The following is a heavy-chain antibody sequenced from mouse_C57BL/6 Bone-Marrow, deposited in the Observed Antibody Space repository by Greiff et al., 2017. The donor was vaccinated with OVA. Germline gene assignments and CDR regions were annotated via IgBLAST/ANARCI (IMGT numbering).Heavy chain of an antibody. V-gene: IGHV14-2*01. CDR2: IDPEDGDT. CDR3: ARSVSRYDWFAY. CDR1: GFNIKDYY. D-gene: IGHD2-14*01. Sequence: VQLQQSGAELVKPGASVKLSCTASGFNIKDYYMHWVKQRTEQGLEWIGRIDPEDGDTKYAPKFQGKATITADTSYNTAYLQLSSLTSEDTAVYYCARSVSRYDWFAYWGQGTLVTVSA. J-gene: IGHJ3*01.